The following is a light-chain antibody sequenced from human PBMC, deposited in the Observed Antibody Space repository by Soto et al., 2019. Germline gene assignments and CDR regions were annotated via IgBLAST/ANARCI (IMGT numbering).Light chain of an antibody. CDR1: SSNIGNNY. V-gene: IGLV1-51*01. Sequence: QSVLTQPPSVSAAPGQTVTISCSGSSSNIGNNYVSWYQQLPGTAPKLLIYDNNKRPSGIPDRFSGSKSGTSGTLDITGLQTGDEAEYYCATWDGSLPGEVFGGGTKLTVL. CDR3: ATWDGSLPGEV. J-gene: IGLJ2*01. CDR2: DNN.